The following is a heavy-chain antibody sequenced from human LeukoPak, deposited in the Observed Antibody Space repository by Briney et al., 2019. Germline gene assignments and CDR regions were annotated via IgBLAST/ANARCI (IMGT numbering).Heavy chain of an antibody. CDR3: ARDKVDQFGAVVHYFDY. Sequence: ETLSLTCTVSGGSISSGGYYWSWIRQHPGKGLEWVSVIYSGGTTYYADSVKGRFTISRDNSKNTVYLQMNSLRAEDTAVYYCARDKVDQFGAVVHYFDYWGQGTLVTVSS. D-gene: IGHD6-19*01. J-gene: IGHJ4*02. CDR1: GGSISSGGYY. CDR2: IYSGGTT. V-gene: IGHV3-66*01.